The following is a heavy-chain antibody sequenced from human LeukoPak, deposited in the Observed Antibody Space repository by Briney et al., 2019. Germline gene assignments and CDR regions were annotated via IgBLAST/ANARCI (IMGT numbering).Heavy chain of an antibody. V-gene: IGHV4-39*07. CDR3: ARTGGSFYFYYYMDV. D-gene: IGHD1-26*01. CDR2: IFYSGST. CDR1: GGSISTSNYY. J-gene: IGHJ6*03. Sequence: SETLSLTCTVSGGSISTSNYYWGWIRQPPGKGLEWIGNIFYSGSTYYSPSLRSRVTISLDTSRNQFSLKLNSVTAADTAVYYCARTGGSFYFYYYMDVWGKGTTVTVSS.